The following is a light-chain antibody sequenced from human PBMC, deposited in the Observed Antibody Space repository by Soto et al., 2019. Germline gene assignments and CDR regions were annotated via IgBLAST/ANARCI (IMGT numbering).Light chain of an antibody. V-gene: IGLV2-23*02. CDR2: EVN. Sequence: QSALTQPASMSGSPGQSITISCTGTSSDVGSYYPVSWFQQHPGKAPKLIIYEVNKRPSGVSDRFSGSKSGNTASLTISGLQAADEAEYYCCSYAGDTTFFVFGTGTNSPS. J-gene: IGLJ1*01. CDR3: CSYAGDTTFFV. CDR1: SSDVGSYYP.